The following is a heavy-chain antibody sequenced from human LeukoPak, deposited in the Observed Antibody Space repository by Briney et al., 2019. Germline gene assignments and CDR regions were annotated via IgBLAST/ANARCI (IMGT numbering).Heavy chain of an antibody. CDR3: ARGALGFRHAVDY. CDR1: GGSISSYY. D-gene: IGHD3-16*02. CDR2: IYYSGST. Sequence: SETLSLTCTVSGGSISSYYWSWIRQPPGKGLEWIGYIYYSGSTYYNPSLKSRVTISVDTSKNQFSLKLSSVTAADTAVYYCARGALGFRHAVDYWGQGTLVTVSS. V-gene: IGHV4-59*12. J-gene: IGHJ4*02.